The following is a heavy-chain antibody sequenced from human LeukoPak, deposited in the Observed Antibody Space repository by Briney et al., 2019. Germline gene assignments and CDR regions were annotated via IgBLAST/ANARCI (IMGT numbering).Heavy chain of an antibody. CDR3: ARVKRSGSYLSYYYGMDV. CDR2: ISSSSSYI. V-gene: IGHV3-21*01. J-gene: IGHJ6*02. D-gene: IGHD1-26*01. CDR1: GFTFSSYA. Sequence: GGSLRLSCAASGFTFSSYAMSWVRQAPGKGLEWVSSISSSSSYIYYADSVKGRFTISRDNAKNSLYLQMNSLRAEDTAVYYCARVKRSGSYLSYYYGMDVWGQGTTVTVSS.